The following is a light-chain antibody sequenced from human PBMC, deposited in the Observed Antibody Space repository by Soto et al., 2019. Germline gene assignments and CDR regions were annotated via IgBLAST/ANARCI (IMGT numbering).Light chain of an antibody. CDR2: EGS. J-gene: IGLJ1*01. V-gene: IGLV2-23*01. CDR1: SSDVGSQNL. CDR3: CSFAAGNTYV. Sequence: SALTQPASVSGSPGQSITISCTGSSSDVGSQNLVSWYQQHPRKAPKLIIYEGSRRPSGVSNRFSGSQSGNTASLTVSGLQAEDEADYYCCSFAAGNTYVFGSGTKVTVL.